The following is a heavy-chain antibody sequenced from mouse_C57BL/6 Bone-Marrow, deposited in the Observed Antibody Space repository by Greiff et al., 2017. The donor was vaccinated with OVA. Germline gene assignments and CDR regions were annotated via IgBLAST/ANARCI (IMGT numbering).Heavy chain of an antibody. CDR1: GFTFTDYY. Sequence: EVQLQQSGGGLVQPGGSLSLSCAASGFTFTDYYMSWVRQPPGKALEWLGFIRNKANGHTTEYSASVKGRFTISRDNSQSILYLQMNALRAEDSATYYCARSYGSFDYWGQGTTLTVSS. D-gene: IGHD1-1*01. J-gene: IGHJ2*01. CDR2: IRNKANGHTT. V-gene: IGHV7-3*01. CDR3: ARSYGSFDY.